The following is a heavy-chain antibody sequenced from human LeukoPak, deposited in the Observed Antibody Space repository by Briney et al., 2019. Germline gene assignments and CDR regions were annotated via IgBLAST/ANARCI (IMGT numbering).Heavy chain of an antibody. CDR3: ARAYRGYCSGGSCYSDAFDI. Sequence: SETLSLTCTVSGGSISSGGYYWSWIRQPPGKGLEWIGYIYHSGSTYYNPSLKSRVTISVDRSKNQFSLKLSSVTAADTAVYYCARAYRGYCSGGSCYSDAFDIWGQGTMVTVSS. V-gene: IGHV4-30-2*01. J-gene: IGHJ3*02. CDR1: GGSISSGGYY. CDR2: IYHSGST. D-gene: IGHD2-15*01.